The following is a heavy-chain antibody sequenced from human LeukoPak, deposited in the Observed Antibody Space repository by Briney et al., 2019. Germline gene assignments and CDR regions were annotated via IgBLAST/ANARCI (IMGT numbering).Heavy chain of an antibody. CDR1: GGSTTDYF. J-gene: IGHJ4*02. Sequence: SETLSLTCTVSGGSTTDYFWSWIRQPAGKGLEWIGYIYYSGTTNYNPSLKSRVTISVDTSKNQFSLKLSSVTAADTAVYYCARGVYIAAAQYGYWGQGTLVTVSS. V-gene: IGHV4-59*01. CDR2: IYYSGTT. D-gene: IGHD6-13*01. CDR3: ARGVYIAAAQYGY.